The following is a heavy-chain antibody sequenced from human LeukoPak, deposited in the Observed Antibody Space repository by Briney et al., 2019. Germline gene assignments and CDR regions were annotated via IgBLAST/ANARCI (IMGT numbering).Heavy chain of an antibody. J-gene: IGHJ4*02. D-gene: IGHD6-6*01. CDR1: GFTFDDYA. V-gene: IGHV3-9*01. CDR3: AKDIGARHLGLFDY. CDR2: ISWNSGSI. Sequence: GRSLRLSCAASGFTFDDYAMHWVRQAPGKGLEWVSGISWNSGSIGCADSVKGRFTISRDNAKNSLYLQMNSLGAEDTALYYCAKDIGARHLGLFDYWGQGTLVTVSS.